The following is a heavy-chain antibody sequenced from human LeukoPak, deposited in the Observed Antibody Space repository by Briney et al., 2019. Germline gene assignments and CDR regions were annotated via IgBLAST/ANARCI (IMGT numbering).Heavy chain of an antibody. V-gene: IGHV3-21*01. CDR1: GFTFSSYS. Sequence: GGSLRLSCAASGFTFSSYSMNWVRQAPGKGLEWVSSISSSSSYIYYADSVKGRFTISRDNAKNSLYLQMNSLRAEDTAVYYCARDLGYYGSGSYDDYYYYMDVWGKGTTVTVSS. CDR3: ARDLGYYGSGSYDDYYYYMDV. CDR2: ISSSSSYI. D-gene: IGHD3-10*01. J-gene: IGHJ6*03.